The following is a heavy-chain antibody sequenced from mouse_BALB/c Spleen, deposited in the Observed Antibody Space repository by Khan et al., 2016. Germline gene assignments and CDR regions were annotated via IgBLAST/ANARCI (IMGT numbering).Heavy chain of an antibody. CDR3: ARGSPYYAMDY. CDR2: IDPANGNT. J-gene: IGHJ4*01. V-gene: IGHV14-3*02. D-gene: IGHD3-1*01. CDR1: GFNIKDTY. Sequence: VQLKESGAELVKPGASVKLSCTASGFNIKDTYMHWVKQRPEQGLEWIGRIDPANGNTKYDPKFQGKATITADTSSNTAYLQLSSLTSDDTAVYYCARGSPYYAMDYWGQGTSVTVSS.